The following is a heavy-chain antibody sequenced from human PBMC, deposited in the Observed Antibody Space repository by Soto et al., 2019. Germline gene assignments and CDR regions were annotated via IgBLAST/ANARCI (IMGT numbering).Heavy chain of an antibody. D-gene: IGHD6-19*01. CDR1: GFLVSRNY. Sequence: GSLRLSCAASGFLVSRNYLNWVRQAPGKGLEWVSGIYSGGSTYYADSVRGRFTMSRDNSKNTMYLQMNSLRAGDTAVYYCVRDPYTSDWAPNLDYWGQGALVTVSS. CDR3: VRDPYTSDWAPNLDY. V-gene: IGHV3-66*01. J-gene: IGHJ4*02. CDR2: IYSGGST.